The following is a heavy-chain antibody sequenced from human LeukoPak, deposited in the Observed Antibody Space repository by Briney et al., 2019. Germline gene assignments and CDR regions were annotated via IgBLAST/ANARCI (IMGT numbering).Heavy chain of an antibody. V-gene: IGHV4-59*12. CDR1: GGSISSYY. CDR3: ARSGSGYLRYYFDY. Sequence: SETLSLTCTVSGGSISSYYWSWIRQPPGKGLEWIGYIYYSGSTNYNPSLKSRVTISVDTSKNQFSLKLSSVTAADTAVDYCARSGSGYLRYYFDYWGQGTLVTVSS. D-gene: IGHD5-12*01. J-gene: IGHJ4*02. CDR2: IYYSGST.